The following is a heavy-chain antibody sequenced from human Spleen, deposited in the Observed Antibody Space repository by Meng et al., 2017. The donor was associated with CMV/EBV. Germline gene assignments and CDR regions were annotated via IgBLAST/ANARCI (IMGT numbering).Heavy chain of an antibody. CDR3: ARSQYHYDSSGSFDP. J-gene: IGHJ5*02. Sequence: SGYAFIDYYMHWVRQAPEQGLEWMGWINADSADTNNAQKIQGRITMTRDTSISTAYMELSRLRSDDTAVYYCARSQYHYDSSGSFDPWGQGTLVTVSS. CDR1: GYAFIDYY. CDR2: INADSADT. D-gene: IGHD3-22*01. V-gene: IGHV1-2*02.